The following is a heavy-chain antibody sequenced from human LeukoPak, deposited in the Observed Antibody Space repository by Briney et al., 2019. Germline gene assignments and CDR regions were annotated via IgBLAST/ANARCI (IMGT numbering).Heavy chain of an antibody. CDR3: ARAPWDSPTDAFDI. J-gene: IGHJ3*02. CDR2: ISSSSSFI. D-gene: IGHD2/OR15-2a*01. V-gene: IGHV3-21*01. Sequence: PGGSLRLSCAASGFTFSSYSMNWVRQAPGKGLEWVSSISSSSSFIYYADSVKGRFTISRDNAKNSLYLQMNSLRAEDTAVYYCARAPWDSPTDAFDIWGQGTMVTVSS. CDR1: GFTFSSYS.